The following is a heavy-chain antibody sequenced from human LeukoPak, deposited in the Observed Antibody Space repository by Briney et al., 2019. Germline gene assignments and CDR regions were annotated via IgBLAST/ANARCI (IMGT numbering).Heavy chain of an antibody. J-gene: IGHJ3*02. CDR2: ISGSGGST. CDR3: AKHYYGSGSYYDAFDI. CDR1: GFTFSSYA. Sequence: PGGSLRLSCAASGFTFSSYAVSWVRQAPGKGLEWVSAISGSGGSTYYADSVKGRFTISRDNSKNTLYPQMNSLRAEDTAVYYCAKHYYGSGSYYDAFDIWGQGTMVTVSS. D-gene: IGHD3-10*01. V-gene: IGHV3-23*01.